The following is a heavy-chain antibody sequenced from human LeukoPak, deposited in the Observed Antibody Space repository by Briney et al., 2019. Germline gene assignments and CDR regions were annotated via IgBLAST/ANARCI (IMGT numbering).Heavy chain of an antibody. CDR2: INGSGGST. V-gene: IGHV3-23*01. J-gene: IGHJ5*02. CDR3: AKNPHYYDSSGYYYLSWFDP. CDR1: GFTFSSYA. D-gene: IGHD3-22*01. Sequence: GGSLRLSCAASGFTFSSYAMSWVRQAPGKGLEGVSSINGSGGSTYYADSVKGRFTISRDNSKNTLYLQMNSLRAEDTAVYYCAKNPHYYDSSGYYYLSWFDPWGQGTLVTVSS.